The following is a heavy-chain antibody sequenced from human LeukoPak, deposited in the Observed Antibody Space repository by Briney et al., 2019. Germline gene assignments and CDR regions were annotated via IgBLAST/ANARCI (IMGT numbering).Heavy chain of an antibody. J-gene: IGHJ4*02. V-gene: IGHV3-23*01. CDR2: ISGSGGST. CDR3: AKALLRFLEWYCVDY. CDR1: GFTFSSYA. D-gene: IGHD3-3*01. Sequence: GGSLRLSCAASGFTFSSYAMSWVRQAPGKGLEWVSAISGSGGSTYYADSVKGRFTISRDNSKNTLYLQMNSLRAEDTAVYYCAKALLRFLEWYCVDYWGQGTLVTVSS.